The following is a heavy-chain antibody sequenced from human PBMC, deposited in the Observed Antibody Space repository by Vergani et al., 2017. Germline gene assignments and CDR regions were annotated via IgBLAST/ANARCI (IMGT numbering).Heavy chain of an antibody. J-gene: IGHJ5*01. Sequence: QVQLQESGPGLVKPSETLSLTCTVSGYSISSGYYWGWIRQPPGKGLEWIGGMFHTGEASNSPSLQSRVAFSMDTSKNQFSLQLTSVTAADTAVYFCGVIMVRSPRPDNWFDSWGRGTLVTVSS. CDR2: MFHTGEA. D-gene: IGHD3-10*01. CDR3: GVIMVRSPRPDNWFDS. V-gene: IGHV4-38-2*02. CDR1: GYSISSGYY.